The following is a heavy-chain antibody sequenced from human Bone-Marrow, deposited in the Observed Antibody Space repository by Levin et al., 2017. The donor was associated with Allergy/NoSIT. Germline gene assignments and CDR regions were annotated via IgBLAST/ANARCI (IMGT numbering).Heavy chain of an antibody. Sequence: GESLKISCAASGFTFSSHWMHWVRQAPGKGLEWVSRISGDESRTNYADSVKGRFTISRDNAKNTLYLQMNSLRAEDTAVYYCARVYNWNFGYWGQGTLVTVSS. V-gene: IGHV3-74*01. D-gene: IGHD1-7*01. CDR3: ARVYNWNFGY. CDR1: GFTFSSHW. CDR2: ISGDESRT. J-gene: IGHJ4*02.